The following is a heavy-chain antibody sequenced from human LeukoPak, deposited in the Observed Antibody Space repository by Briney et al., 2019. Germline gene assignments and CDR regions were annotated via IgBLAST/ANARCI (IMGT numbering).Heavy chain of an antibody. CDR3: AKVIRCSGGSCYPFDY. D-gene: IGHD2-15*01. V-gene: IGHV3-23*01. CDR1: GFTFSSYA. J-gene: IGHJ4*02. CDR2: ISGSGGST. Sequence: QTGGSLRLSCAASGFTFSSYAMSWVRQAPGKGLEWVSAISGSGGSTYYADSVKGRFTISRDNSKNRLYLQMYSLRAEDTAVYYCAKVIRCSGGSCYPFDYWGQGTLVTVSS.